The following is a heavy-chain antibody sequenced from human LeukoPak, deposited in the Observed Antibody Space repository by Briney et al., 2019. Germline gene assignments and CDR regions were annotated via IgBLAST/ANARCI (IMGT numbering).Heavy chain of an antibody. Sequence: SQTLSLTCTVSGGSISSYYWSWIRQPPGKGLEWIGYIYYSGSTNYNPSLKSRVTISVDTSKNQFSLKLSSVTAAETAVYYCARSRGWYCSSTSCLDYYGMDVWGQGTTVTVSS. V-gene: IGHV4-59*01. CDR1: GGSISSYY. CDR2: IYYSGST. CDR3: ARSRGWYCSSTSCLDYYGMDV. J-gene: IGHJ6*02. D-gene: IGHD2-2*01.